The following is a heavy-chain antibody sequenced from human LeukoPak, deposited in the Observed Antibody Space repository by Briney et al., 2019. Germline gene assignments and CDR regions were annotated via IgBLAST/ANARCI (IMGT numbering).Heavy chain of an antibody. Sequence: GGSLRLSCGASGFTFSSSGMHWVRQAPGKGLEWVAVLSYDGRNSHHVDSVKGRFTISRDNSKNTLYLQMNSLRIEDTAVYYCAKDGGGGSSYFDCWGQGTLVTVSA. J-gene: IGHJ4*02. CDR1: GFTFSSSG. D-gene: IGHD2-15*01. CDR2: LSYDGRNS. V-gene: IGHV3-30*18. CDR3: AKDGGGGSSYFDC.